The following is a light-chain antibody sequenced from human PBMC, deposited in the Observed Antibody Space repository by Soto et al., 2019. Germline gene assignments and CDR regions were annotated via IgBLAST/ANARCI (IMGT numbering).Light chain of an antibody. J-gene: IGLJ2*01. CDR3: SSYTSASALAI. V-gene: IGLV2-8*01. Sequence: QSALTQPPSASGSPGQSVTISCTGAGTDVGQYNYVSWYQQHPGKAPKLLIHHVSRRPSGVPARFSGSKSGNTASLTVSGLQVEDEAHYFCSSYTSASALAIFGGGTKLTVL. CDR1: GTDVGQYNY. CDR2: HVS.